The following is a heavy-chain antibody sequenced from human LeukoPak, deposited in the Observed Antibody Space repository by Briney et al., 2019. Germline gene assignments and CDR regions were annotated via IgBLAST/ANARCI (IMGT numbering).Heavy chain of an antibody. CDR3: ARDEGGYCSGGSCWFDP. V-gene: IGHV4-34*01. CDR2: INHSGST. J-gene: IGHJ5*02. CDR1: GGSFSGYY. D-gene: IGHD2-15*01. Sequence: SETLSLTCAVYGGSFSGYYWSWIRQPPGKGLEWIGEINHSGSTNYNPSLKSRVTISVDTSKNQFSLKLSSVTAADTAVYYCARDEGGYCSGGSCWFDPWGQGTLVTVSS.